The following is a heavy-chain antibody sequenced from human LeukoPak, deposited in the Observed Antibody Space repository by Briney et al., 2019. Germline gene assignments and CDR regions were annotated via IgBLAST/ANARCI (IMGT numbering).Heavy chain of an antibody. CDR3: ARRAGGYSHPYDY. Sequence: GGSLRLSCAVSGFTVSGNYMSWVRQAPGKGLEWVSLIYSGGTTYYADSVKGRFTIPRDNSKNTLYLQMNSLRAEDTAVYYCARRAGGYSHPYDYWGQGILVTVSS. V-gene: IGHV3-53*01. CDR2: IYSGGTT. D-gene: IGHD4-23*01. CDR1: GFTVSGNY. J-gene: IGHJ4*02.